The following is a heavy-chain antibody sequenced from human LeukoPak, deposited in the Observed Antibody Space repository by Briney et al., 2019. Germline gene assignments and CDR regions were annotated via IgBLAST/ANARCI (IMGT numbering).Heavy chain of an antibody. CDR3: ARDGEGPLGNFDY. D-gene: IGHD3-10*01. J-gene: IGHJ4*02. CDR1: GGSISSYH. V-gene: IGHV4-59*01. Sequence: SETLSLTCTVSGGSISSYHWSWIRQPPGQGLEWIGYIYYRSANYNPSLKSRVTISVDTSKNLFFLKLSSVTAADTAVYYCARDGEGPLGNFDYWGQGTLVTVSS. CDR2: IYYRSA.